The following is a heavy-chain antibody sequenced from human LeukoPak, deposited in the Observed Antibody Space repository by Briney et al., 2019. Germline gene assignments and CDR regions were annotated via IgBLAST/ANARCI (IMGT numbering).Heavy chain of an antibody. CDR3: ARGGAYDFWSGYYNGDRFDY. CDR1: GFTFSSYA. Sequence: GGSLRLSCAASGFTFSSYAMHWVRQAPGKGLEWVAVISYDGSNKYYADSVKGRFTISRDNSKNTLCLQMNSLRAEDTAVYYCARGGAYDFWSGYYNGDRFDYWGQGTLVTVSS. CDR2: ISYDGSNK. V-gene: IGHV3-30-3*01. D-gene: IGHD3-3*01. J-gene: IGHJ4*02.